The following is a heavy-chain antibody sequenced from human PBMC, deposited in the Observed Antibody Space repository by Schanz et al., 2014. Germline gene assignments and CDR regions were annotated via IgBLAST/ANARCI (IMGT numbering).Heavy chain of an antibody. Sequence: EVQLAESGGGLVQPGGSLRLSCAASGFTFDEFAMHWVRQAPGKGLEWVSSFNDGGVNKYYADSVKGRFTISSDNSKSTLYLQMSSLKSEDTALYYCTRVTISPGGHGLDVWGQGTTVTVSS. CDR3: TRVTISPGGHGLDV. CDR2: FNDGGVNK. D-gene: IGHD3-16*01. CDR1: GFTFDEFA. J-gene: IGHJ6*02. V-gene: IGHV3-23*04.